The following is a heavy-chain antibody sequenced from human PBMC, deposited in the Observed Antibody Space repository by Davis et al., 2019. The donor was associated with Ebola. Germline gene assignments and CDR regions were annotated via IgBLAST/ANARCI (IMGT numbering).Heavy chain of an antibody. Sequence: PGGSLRPSCAASGFTFSTYSMNWVRQAPGKGMEWVSYISSSSSIIYYADSVKGRFTISRDNAKNSLYLQMNSLRDEDTAVYYCARGDRIDDYFEYWGQGALVTVSS. CDR1: GFTFSTYS. CDR3: ARGDRIDDYFEY. CDR2: ISSSSSII. J-gene: IGHJ4*02. V-gene: IGHV3-48*02.